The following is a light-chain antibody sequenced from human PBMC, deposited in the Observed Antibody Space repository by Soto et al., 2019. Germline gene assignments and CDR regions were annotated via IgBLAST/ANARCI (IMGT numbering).Light chain of an antibody. CDR2: GNS. CDR3: QSYDSSLSGWV. Sequence: QSVLTQPPSVSGAPGQRVTISCTESSSNIGAGYDVHWYQQLPGTDPKLLIYGNSNRPSGVPDRFSGSKSGTSASLAITGLQAEEEADYYCQSYDSSLSGWVFGGGTKLTVL. V-gene: IGLV1-40*01. J-gene: IGLJ3*02. CDR1: SSNIGAGYD.